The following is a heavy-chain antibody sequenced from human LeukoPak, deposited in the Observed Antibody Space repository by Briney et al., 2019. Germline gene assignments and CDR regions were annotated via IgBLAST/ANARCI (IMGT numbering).Heavy chain of an antibody. CDR3: AAYGSGTSYIPWHFQD. CDR1: GGSISSNAYY. D-gene: IGHD3-10*01. J-gene: IGHJ1*01. CDR2: IYSSVST. Sequence: SETLSLTCTVSGGSISSNAYYWAWIRQPPGKGLEWIGSIYSSVSTYYNPSLKSRVTISVDTSKNQFSLRLSSVTAADTALYYCAAYGSGTSYIPWHFQDWGQGSPVTVSS. V-gene: IGHV4-39*01.